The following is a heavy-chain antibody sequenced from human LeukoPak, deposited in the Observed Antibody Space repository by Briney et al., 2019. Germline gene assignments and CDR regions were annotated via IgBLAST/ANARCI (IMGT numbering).Heavy chain of an antibody. CDR3: AGVPNSGLFDY. CDR2: INSDGSST. Sequence: GGSLRLSCAASGFTFSSYWMHWVRQAPGKGLVWVSRINSDGSSTSYADSVKGRFTISRDNAKNTLYLQMNSLRAEDTAVYYCAGVPNSGLFDYWGQGTLVTVSS. D-gene: IGHD3-10*01. CDR1: GFTFSSYW. V-gene: IGHV3-74*01. J-gene: IGHJ4*02.